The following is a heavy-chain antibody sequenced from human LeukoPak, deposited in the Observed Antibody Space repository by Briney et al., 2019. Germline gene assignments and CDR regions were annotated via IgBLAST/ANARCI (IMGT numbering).Heavy chain of an antibody. D-gene: IGHD4-23*01. CDR3: ARGRPHGNDY. CDR2: IATDGSST. J-gene: IGHJ4*02. Sequence: GGCLCLSCAVSGFTFSSYWMNWVRQAPGQGRVWVSRIATDGSSTTYADSVKGRFSISRDNAKNTLYLQMNSLRVEDTAVYYCARGRPHGNDYWGQGTLVTVSS. CDR1: GFTFSSYW. V-gene: IGHV3-74*01.